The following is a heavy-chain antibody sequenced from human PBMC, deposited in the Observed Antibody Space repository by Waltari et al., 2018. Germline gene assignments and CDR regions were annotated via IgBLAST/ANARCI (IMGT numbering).Heavy chain of an antibody. V-gene: IGHV1-3*04. CDR2: INTGNGDT. Sequence: QVQLVQSGAGVKKPGASVKVYCMTSGSTFTSHVMHWVRQAPGQRPEWMGWINTGNGDTRYSQKFQIRVTFTRDTSASTVSVELSSLTSEDTAVYYCARGVHSTAWIVDYWGQGTLVTVSS. J-gene: IGHJ4*02. CDR3: ARGVHSTAWIVDY. CDR1: GSTFTSHV. D-gene: IGHD6-13*01.